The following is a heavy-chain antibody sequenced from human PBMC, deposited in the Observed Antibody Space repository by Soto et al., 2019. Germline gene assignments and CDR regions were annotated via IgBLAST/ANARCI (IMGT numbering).Heavy chain of an antibody. CDR3: AQKAGDCSSISCYRYYFDD. Sequence: QIALKESGPTLLKPTQTLTLTCTFSGFSLSTSGVGVGWFRQPPGTALELLALVYWNDDGRNSPSLKSRLTITNVTSKNQVVIKMNNMDTVHTATYYCAQKAGDCSSISCYRYYFDDWGLGTLVTVFS. CDR2: VYWNDDG. D-gene: IGHD2-2*02. CDR1: GFSLSTSGVG. J-gene: IGHJ4*02. V-gene: IGHV2-5*01.